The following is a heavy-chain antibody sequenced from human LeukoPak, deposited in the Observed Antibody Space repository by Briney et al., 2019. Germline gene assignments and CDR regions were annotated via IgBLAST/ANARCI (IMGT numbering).Heavy chain of an antibody. J-gene: IGHJ5*02. V-gene: IGHV2-5*02. CDR3: AHAGLAAAGTNWFDP. Sequence: SGPTLGETPQNPTLTRPFSGVSLRTSGGGGGWVPHPPGKALGGLALIYWDDDKRYSPSLESRLTITKDTSKNQVVLTMTNMDPVDTATYYCAHAGLAAAGTNWFDPWGQGTLVTVSS. CDR1: GVSLRTSGGG. CDR2: IYWDDDK. D-gene: IGHD6-13*01.